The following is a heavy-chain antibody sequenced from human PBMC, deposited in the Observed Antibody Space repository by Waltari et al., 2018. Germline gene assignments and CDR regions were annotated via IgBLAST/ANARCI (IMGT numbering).Heavy chain of an antibody. CDR1: GYTFTSYA. J-gene: IGHJ4*02. D-gene: IGHD3-3*01. CDR2: INAGNGNT. V-gene: IGHV1-3*01. Sequence: QVQLVQSGAEVKKPGASVKVSCKASGYTFTSYAMHWVRQAPGQRLEWMGWINAGNGNTKYSQKVQGRVTITRDTSASTAYMELSSLRSEDTAVYYCARGSNYDFWSGYYRLLDYWGQGTLVTVSS. CDR3: ARGSNYDFWSGYYRLLDY.